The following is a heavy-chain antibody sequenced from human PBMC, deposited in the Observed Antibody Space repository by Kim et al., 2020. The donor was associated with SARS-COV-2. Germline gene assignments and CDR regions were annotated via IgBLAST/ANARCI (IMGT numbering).Heavy chain of an antibody. CDR2: IYYSGST. V-gene: IGHV4-31*03. D-gene: IGHD2-15*01. CDR1: GGSISSGGYY. Sequence: SETLSLTCTVSGGSISSGGYYWSWIRQHPGKGLEWIGYIYYSGSTYYNPSLKSRVTISVYTSKNQFSLKLSSVTAADTAVYYCARLVVAATPYWFDPWGQGTLVTVSS. CDR3: ARLVVAATPYWFDP. J-gene: IGHJ5*02.